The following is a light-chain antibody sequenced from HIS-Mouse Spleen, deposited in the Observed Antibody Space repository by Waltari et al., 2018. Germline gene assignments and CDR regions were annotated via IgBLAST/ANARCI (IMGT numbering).Light chain of an antibody. CDR1: SSNIGSNY. CDR3: AAWDDSLSGYV. CDR2: RNS. J-gene: IGLJ1*01. V-gene: IGLV1-47*01. Sequence: QSVLTQPPSASGTPGQRVTISCSGSSSNIGSNYVYWYQQLPGTAPKLLTYRNSQQRSGVPHRFSGSKSGTSVSLAISGLRSEDEADYYCAAWDDSLSGYVFGTGTKVTVL.